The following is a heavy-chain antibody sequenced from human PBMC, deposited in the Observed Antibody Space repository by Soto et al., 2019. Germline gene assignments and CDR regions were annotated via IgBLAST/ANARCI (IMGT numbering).Heavy chain of an antibody. D-gene: IGHD5-18*01. J-gene: IGHJ5*02. CDR3: ARGWGGYSYGYANWFDP. Sequence: XGTLSLTCTVSGGSISSYYWSWIRQPPGKGLEWIGYIYYSGSTNYNPSLKSRVTISVDTSKNQFSLKLSSVTAADTAVYYCARGWGGYSYGYANWFDPWGQGTLVTVSS. CDR2: IYYSGST. V-gene: IGHV4-59*01. CDR1: GGSISSYY.